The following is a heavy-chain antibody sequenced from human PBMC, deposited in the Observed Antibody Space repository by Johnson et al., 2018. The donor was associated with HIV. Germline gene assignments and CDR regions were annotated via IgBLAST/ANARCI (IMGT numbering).Heavy chain of an antibody. J-gene: IGHJ3*02. CDR1: GFTVSSNY. D-gene: IGHD6-19*01. CDR3: AKEGVAGADAFDI. Sequence: VQLVESGGGLVQPGGSLRLSCAASGFTVSSNYMSWVRQAPGKGLEWVSVIYSGGSTYYADSVKGRFTISRDNSKNTLYLQMNSLRAEDTAVYYCAKEGVAGADAFDIWGQGTMVTVSS. V-gene: IGHV3-66*01. CDR2: IYSGGST.